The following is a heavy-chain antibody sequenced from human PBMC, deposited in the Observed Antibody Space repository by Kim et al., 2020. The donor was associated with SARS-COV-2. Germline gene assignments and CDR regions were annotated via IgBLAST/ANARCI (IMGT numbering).Heavy chain of an antibody. D-gene: IGHD3-22*01. V-gene: IGHV3-53*01. Sequence: KGRFTMSRDNSKNTLYLQLNGLRAEDTAVYYCARGLGWYYDSIGSAWFDPWGQGTLVTVSS. J-gene: IGHJ5*02. CDR3: ARGLGWYYDSIGSAWFDP.